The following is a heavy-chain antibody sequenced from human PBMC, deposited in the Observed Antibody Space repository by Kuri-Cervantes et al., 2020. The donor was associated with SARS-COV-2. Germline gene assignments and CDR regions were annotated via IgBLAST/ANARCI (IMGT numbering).Heavy chain of an antibody. J-gene: IGHJ4*03. Sequence: SVKVSCKGSGGTASSCAISWVRQAPGQGLEWMGGSNPTLGIANYAQKFQGRVTITTDKSTSTAYMELSSLRSDVTAVYYCARELLAAAGSHAFDFWGQGTLVTVSS. CDR1: GGTASSCA. D-gene: IGHD6-13*01. V-gene: IGHV1-69*10. CDR3: ARELLAAAGSHAFDF. CDR2: SNPTLGIA.